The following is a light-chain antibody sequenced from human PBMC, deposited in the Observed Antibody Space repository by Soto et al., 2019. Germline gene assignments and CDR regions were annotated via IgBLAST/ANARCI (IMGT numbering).Light chain of an antibody. J-gene: IGKJ3*01. CDR2: TAF. Sequence: DIRMTQSPSSLSASVGDRVTITCRASQDISNYLAWYQQKPGKVPRLLIYTAFILQSGVPSRFSGSGSGTDFTLTISPLQPEVVATYYDQNYNNPPLIFGPGTKV. CDR1: QDISNY. CDR3: QNYNNPPLI. V-gene: IGKV1-27*01.